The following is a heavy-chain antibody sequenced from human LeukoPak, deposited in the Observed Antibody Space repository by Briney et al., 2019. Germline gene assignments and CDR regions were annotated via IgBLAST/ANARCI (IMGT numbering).Heavy chain of an antibody. D-gene: IGHD3-22*01. CDR1: GGSFSGYY. CDR3: AREAYYDSSGYYN. J-gene: IGHJ4*02. V-gene: IGHV4-34*01. CDR2: INHSGST. Sequence: SATLSLTCAVYGGSFSGYYWSWIRQPPGKGLEWIGEINHSGSTNYNPSLKSRVTISVDTSKNQFSLKLSSVTAADTAVYYCAREAYYDSSGYYNWGQGTLVTVSS.